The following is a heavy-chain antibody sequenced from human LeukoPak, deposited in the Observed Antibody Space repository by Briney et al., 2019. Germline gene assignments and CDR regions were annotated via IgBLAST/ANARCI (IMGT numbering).Heavy chain of an antibody. V-gene: IGHV4-38-2*02. CDR1: GYSISSGYY. CDR2: IYHSGST. D-gene: IGHD3-10*01. J-gene: IGHJ4*02. Sequence: SETLSLTCTVCGYSISSGYYWGWIRQPPGKGLEWIGSIYHSGSTYYNPSLKSRITISVDTSKNQFSLKLSSVTAADTAVYYCASSGSYFQADYWGQGTLVTVSS. CDR3: ASSGSYFQADY.